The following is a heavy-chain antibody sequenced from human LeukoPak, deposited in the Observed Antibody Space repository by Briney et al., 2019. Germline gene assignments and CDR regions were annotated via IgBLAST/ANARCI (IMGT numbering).Heavy chain of an antibody. D-gene: IGHD3-10*01. V-gene: IGHV3-23*01. CDR1: GFTFSSYA. J-gene: IGHJ5*02. CDR3: AKDSTLLWVNWFDP. CDR2: ISGSGGST. Sequence: GGSLRLSCAASGFTFSSYAVSWVRQAPGKGLEWVSAISGSGGSTYYADSVKGRFTISRDNSKNTLYLQMNSLRAEDTAVYYCAKDSTLLWVNWFDPWGQGTLVTVSS.